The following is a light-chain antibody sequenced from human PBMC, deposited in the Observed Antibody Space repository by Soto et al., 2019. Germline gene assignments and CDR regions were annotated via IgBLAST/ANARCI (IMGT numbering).Light chain of an antibody. Sequence: DIHMTHSPSSVSSSVVDRVTITCRASQGISSWLAWYQQRPGKPPNLLIYKASTLASGVPSRFSGSGSGTEFTLTINSLQPDDFATYYCQQYNIYSGTFGQGTKVDI. V-gene: IGKV1-5*03. CDR3: QQYNIYSGT. J-gene: IGKJ1*01. CDR1: QGISSW. CDR2: KAS.